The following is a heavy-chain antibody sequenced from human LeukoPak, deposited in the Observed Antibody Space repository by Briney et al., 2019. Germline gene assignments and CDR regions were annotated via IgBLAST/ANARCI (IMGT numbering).Heavy chain of an antibody. V-gene: IGHV3-11*06. J-gene: IGHJ6*02. Sequence: GGSLRLSCAASGFTFSDYCMSWIRQAPGKGLEWVSYISSSSSYTNYADSVKGRFTISRDNAKNSLYLQMNSLRAEDTAVYYCARTRITSYGMDVWGQGATVTVSS. CDR2: ISSSSSYT. CDR3: ARTRITSYGMDV. D-gene: IGHD3-10*01. CDR1: GFTFSDYC.